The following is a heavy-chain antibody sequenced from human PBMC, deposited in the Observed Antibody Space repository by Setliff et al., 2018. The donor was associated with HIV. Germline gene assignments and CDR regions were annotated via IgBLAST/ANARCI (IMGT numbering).Heavy chain of an antibody. Sequence: PSETLSLTCAVSGYSIRSGYYWGWIRQSPGKGLEWIGTMFRTGTSYYNPSLTSRVTISQDTSKNQFSLELTSVTAADTAVYYCATVDGTRYLDNWGQGTLVTVSS. V-gene: IGHV4-38-2*01. J-gene: IGHJ4*02. D-gene: IGHD1-1*01. CDR1: GYSIRSGYY. CDR2: MFRTGTS. CDR3: ATVDGTRYLDN.